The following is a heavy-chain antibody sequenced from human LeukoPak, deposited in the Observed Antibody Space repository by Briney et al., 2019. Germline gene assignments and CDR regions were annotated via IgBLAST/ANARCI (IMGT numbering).Heavy chain of an antibody. CDR3: AREEQLVPGAFDI. CDR1: GFTFSNYA. J-gene: IGHJ3*02. Sequence: GGSLRLSCVASGFTFSNYAMSWVRQAPGKGLEWVSGISGSGGTTYYADSAKGRFTITRDNSKNTLYLRRSSLRVEDTAIYYCAREEQLVPGAFDIWGQGTMVTVSS. CDR2: ISGSGGTT. V-gene: IGHV3-23*01. D-gene: IGHD6-6*01.